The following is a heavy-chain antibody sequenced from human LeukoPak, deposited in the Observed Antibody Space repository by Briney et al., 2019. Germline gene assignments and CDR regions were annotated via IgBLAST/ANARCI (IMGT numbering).Heavy chain of an antibody. CDR1: GYTFRNYA. V-gene: IGHV1-18*01. D-gene: IGHD2-2*01. Sequence: ASVKVSCKTSGYTFRNYAISWVRQAPGHGLEWMGWINVYHGTTDYEQKFQGRVTLTADTSTSTAYMELRSLTSDDTAVYYCARDRVLTCSSTSCYLYYYYMDVWGKGTTVTISS. CDR2: INVYHGTT. J-gene: IGHJ6*03. CDR3: ARDRVLTCSSTSCYLYYYYMDV.